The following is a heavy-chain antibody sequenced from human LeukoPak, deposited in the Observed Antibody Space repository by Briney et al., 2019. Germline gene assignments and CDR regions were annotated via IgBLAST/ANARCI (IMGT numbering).Heavy chain of an antibody. Sequence: PGRSLRLSCAASGFTFSSYGMHWVRQAPGKGLEWVAVIWYDGSNKYYADSVKGRFTISRDNSKNTLYLQMNSLRAEDTAVYYCARGSGFLEWLLSDYFDYWGQGTLVTVSS. CDR1: GFTFSSYG. CDR2: IWYDGSNK. D-gene: IGHD3-3*01. V-gene: IGHV3-33*01. CDR3: ARGSGFLEWLLSDYFDY. J-gene: IGHJ4*02.